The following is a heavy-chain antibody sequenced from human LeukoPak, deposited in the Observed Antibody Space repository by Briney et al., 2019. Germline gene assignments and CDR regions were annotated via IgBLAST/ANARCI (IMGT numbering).Heavy chain of an antibody. CDR2: IYYSGST. D-gene: IGHD3-3*01. J-gene: IGHJ3*02. Sequence: SETLSLTCTVSGGSISSGDYYWSWIRQPPGKGLEWIGYIYYSGSTYYNPSLRSRVTISVDTSKNQFSLELSSVTAADTAMYYCTRVLWSGYFGHAFDIWGQGTTVTVSS. V-gene: IGHV4-30-4*01. CDR1: GGSISSGDYY. CDR3: TRVLWSGYFGHAFDI.